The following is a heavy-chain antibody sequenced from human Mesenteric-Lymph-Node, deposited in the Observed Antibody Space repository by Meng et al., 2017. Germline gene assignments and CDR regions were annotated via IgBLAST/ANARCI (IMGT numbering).Heavy chain of an antibody. D-gene: IGHD3-22*01. Sequence: LRLSFKVLGGSIRNYNYFWCWIRQPPGKGLEWICYIYYSGITNYNPSLKSRVTISVDTSNNQFSLKLTSVTAADTAVYYCARTYDITVSYLRGFDYWGQGTLVTVTS. CDR1: GGSIRNYNYF. CDR2: IYYSGIT. J-gene: IGHJ4*02. V-gene: IGHV4-61*05. CDR3: ARTYDITVSYLRGFDY.